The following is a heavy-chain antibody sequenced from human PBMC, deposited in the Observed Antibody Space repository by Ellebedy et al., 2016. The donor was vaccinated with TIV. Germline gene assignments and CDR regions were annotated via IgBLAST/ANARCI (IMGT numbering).Heavy chain of an antibody. Sequence: AASVKVSCKASGYTFSNYDFNWVRQATGQGLEWMGWINPDNGNTGYAQRFLGRLTISRDTSMSTVYMELSGLRSEDTAVYFCARSYSDSKGYFSDWGQGTLVTISS. CDR1: GYTFSNYD. J-gene: IGHJ4*02. D-gene: IGHD3-22*01. V-gene: IGHV1-8*03. CDR2: INPDNGNT. CDR3: ARSYSDSKGYFSD.